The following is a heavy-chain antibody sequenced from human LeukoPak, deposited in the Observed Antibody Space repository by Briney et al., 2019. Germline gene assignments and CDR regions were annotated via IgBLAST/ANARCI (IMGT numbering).Heavy chain of an antibody. V-gene: IGHV4-39*02. Sequence: SETLSLTCTVSGGSISSSNYHWVWFRQPPGKSLEWIGSIYYTGITYQNPSLKSRVTISVDTSNNHFSLRLTSVTAADTAVYYCAKDRRVWTFWGQGTMVTVSS. D-gene: IGHD3/OR15-3a*01. CDR2: IYYTGIT. J-gene: IGHJ3*01. CDR3: AKDRRVWTF. CDR1: GGSISSSNYH.